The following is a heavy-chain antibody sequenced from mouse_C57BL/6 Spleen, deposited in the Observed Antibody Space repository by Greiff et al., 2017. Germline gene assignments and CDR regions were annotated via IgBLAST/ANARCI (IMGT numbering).Heavy chain of an antibody. V-gene: IGHV5-17*01. J-gene: IGHJ2*01. CDR3: AMRTWYYFDY. CDR1: GFTFSDYG. CDR2: ISSGSSTI. Sequence: EVQVVESGGGLVKPGGSLKLSCAASGFTFSDYGMHWVRQAPEKGLEWVAYISSGSSTIYYAATVKGRFTISRDNAKNTLFLQMTSLRSDDTAMYHCAMRTWYYFDYRCQGTTLTVAS.